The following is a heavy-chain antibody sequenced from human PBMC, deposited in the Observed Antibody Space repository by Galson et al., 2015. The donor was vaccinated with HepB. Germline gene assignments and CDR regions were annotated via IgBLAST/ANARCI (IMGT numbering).Heavy chain of an antibody. Sequence: SLRLSCAASGFTFSSYAMSWVRQAPGKGLEWVSAISGSGGSTYYADSVKGRFTISRDNSKNTLYLQMNSLRAEDTAVYYCAKALGDYGYYFDYWGQGTLVTVSS. J-gene: IGHJ4*02. V-gene: IGHV3-23*01. CDR1: GFTFSSYA. CDR3: AKALGDYGYYFDY. D-gene: IGHD4-17*01. CDR2: ISGSGGST.